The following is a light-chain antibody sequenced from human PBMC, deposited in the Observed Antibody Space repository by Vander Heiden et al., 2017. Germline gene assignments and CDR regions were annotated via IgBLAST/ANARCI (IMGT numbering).Light chain of an antibody. CDR3: QQSYRTPRT. J-gene: IGKJ1*01. CDR1: QSISSY. Sequence: DIQMTQSPSSLSASVGARVTITCRASQSISSYLNWYQQKPGKAPKLLIYAASSVQSGVPSRFSGSGAGTDFTLTISSLQPEDFATYYCQQSYRTPRTFGQGTKVEIK. V-gene: IGKV1-39*01. CDR2: AAS.